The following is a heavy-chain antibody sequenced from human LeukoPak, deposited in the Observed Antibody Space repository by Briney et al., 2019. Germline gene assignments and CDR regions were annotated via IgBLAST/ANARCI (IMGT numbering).Heavy chain of an antibody. D-gene: IGHD3-10*01. V-gene: IGHV4-39*01. J-gene: IGHJ4*02. CDR2: IYYSGST. CDR3: ARPSGYYFDY. Sequence: SSETLSLTCTVPGGSISSSSYYWGWIRQPPGKGLEWIGSIYYSGSTYYNPSLKSRVTISVDTSKNQFSLKLSSVTAADTAVYYCARPSGYYFDYWGQGTLVTVSS. CDR1: GGSISSSSYY.